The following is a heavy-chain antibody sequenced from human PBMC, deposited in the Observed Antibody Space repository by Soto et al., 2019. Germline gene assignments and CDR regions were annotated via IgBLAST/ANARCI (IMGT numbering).Heavy chain of an antibody. CDR1: GFTFSSYS. J-gene: IGHJ6*02. D-gene: IGHD6-13*01. CDR3: ARESGIAAAGDYYYYGMDV. Sequence: GGSLRLSCAASGFTFSSYSMNWVRQAPGKGLEWVSSISSSSSYIYYADSVKGRFTISRDNAKNSLYLQMNSLRAEDTAVYYCARESGIAAAGDYYYYGMDVCGQGTTVTVSS. V-gene: IGHV3-21*01. CDR2: ISSSSSYI.